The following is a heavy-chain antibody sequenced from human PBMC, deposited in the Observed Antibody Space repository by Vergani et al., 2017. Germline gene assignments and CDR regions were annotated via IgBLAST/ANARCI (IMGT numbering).Heavy chain of an antibody. CDR3: AKGVYCSSTXCYEGRGYYYGMGV. D-gene: IGHD2-2*01. CDR2: ISGSGGNT. CDR1: GFTFSSYA. Sequence: EVQLLESGGGLVQPGGSLRLSCAASGFTFSSYAMSWVRQVPGKGLEWVSGISGSGGNTYYANSVKCRFTISRDNSKNTLYLQMNSLRADDTAVYYCAKGVYCSSTXCYEGRGYYYGMGVWGQGTTVTFSS. V-gene: IGHV3-23*01. J-gene: IGHJ6*02.